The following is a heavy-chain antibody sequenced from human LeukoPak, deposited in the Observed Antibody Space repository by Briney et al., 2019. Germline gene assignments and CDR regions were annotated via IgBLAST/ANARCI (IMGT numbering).Heavy chain of an antibody. D-gene: IGHD1-26*01. CDR2: IYTSGST. J-gene: IGHJ5*02. Sequence: NTSETLSLTCTVSGGSISSGSYYWSWIRQPAGKGLEWIGRIYTSGSTNYNPSLKSRVTISVDTSKNQFSLKLSSVTAADTAVYYCASAAVGATAYNWFDPWGQGTLVTVSS. V-gene: IGHV4-61*02. CDR3: ASAAVGATAYNWFDP. CDR1: GGSISSGSYY.